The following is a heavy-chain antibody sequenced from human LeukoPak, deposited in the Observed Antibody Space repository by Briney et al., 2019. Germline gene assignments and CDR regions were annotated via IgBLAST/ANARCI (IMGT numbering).Heavy chain of an antibody. J-gene: IGHJ4*02. CDR1: GFTFSSYA. Sequence: GRSLRLSCAASGFTFSSYAMHWVRQAPGKGLEWVAVISYDGSNKYYADSVKGRFTISRDNSKNTLYLQMNSLRAEDTAVYYCARDGTIFGVVIEQFHFYFDYWGQGTLVTVSS. D-gene: IGHD3-3*01. V-gene: IGHV3-30*01. CDR3: ARDGTIFGVVIEQFHFYFDY. CDR2: ISYDGSNK.